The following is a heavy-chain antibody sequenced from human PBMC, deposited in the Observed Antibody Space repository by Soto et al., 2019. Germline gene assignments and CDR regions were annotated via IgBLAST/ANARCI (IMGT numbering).Heavy chain of an antibody. Sequence: ASVKVSCKASGGTFSSYAISWVRQAPGQGLEWMGGIIPIFGTANYAQKFQGRVTITADESTSTAYMELSSLRSEDTAVYYCARPITMMTKNPMYGDAFDIWGQGTMVTVSS. CDR3: ARPITMMTKNPMYGDAFDI. V-gene: IGHV1-69*13. CDR1: GGTFSSYA. CDR2: IIPIFGTA. D-gene: IGHD3-22*01. J-gene: IGHJ3*02.